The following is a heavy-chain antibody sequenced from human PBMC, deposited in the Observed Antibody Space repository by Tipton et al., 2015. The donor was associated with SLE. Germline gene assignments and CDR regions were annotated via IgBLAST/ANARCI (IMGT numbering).Heavy chain of an antibody. D-gene: IGHD2-2*01. CDR3: ALTSPRYCSSTSGHYYGMDV. CDR1: GYTFTSYY. J-gene: IGHJ6*02. Sequence: QSGPEVKKPGASVKVSCKASGYTFTSYYMHWVRQAPGQGLEWMGIINPSGGSTSYAQKFQGRVTMTRDTSTSTVYMELSSLRAEDPAVYSCALTSPRYCSSTSGHYYGMDVWGQGTTVTVSS. V-gene: IGHV1-46*01. CDR2: INPSGGST.